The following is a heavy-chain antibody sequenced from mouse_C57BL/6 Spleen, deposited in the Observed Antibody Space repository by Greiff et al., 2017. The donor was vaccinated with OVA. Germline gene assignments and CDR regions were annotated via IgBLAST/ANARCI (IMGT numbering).Heavy chain of an antibody. CDR3: ARESFFAY. V-gene: IGHV1-81*01. CDR2: IYPRSGNT. J-gene: IGHJ3*01. CDR1: GYTFTSYG. Sequence: VKLQESGAELARPGASVKLSCKASGYTFTSYGISWVKQRTGQGLEWIGEIYPRSGNTYYNEKFKGKATLTADKASSTAYMELRSLTSEDSAVYFCARESFFAYWGQGTLVTVSA.